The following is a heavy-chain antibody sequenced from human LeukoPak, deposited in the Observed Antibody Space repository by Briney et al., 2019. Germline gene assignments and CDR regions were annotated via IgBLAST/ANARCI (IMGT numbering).Heavy chain of an antibody. Sequence: GASVKVSCKASGGTFSSYAISWVRQAPGQGLEWMGWINTNTGNPTYAQGFTGRFVFSLDTSVSTAYLQISSLKAEDTAVYYCARDEGYCSSTSCYGGNWFDPWGQGTLVTVSS. V-gene: IGHV7-4-1*02. J-gene: IGHJ5*02. CDR1: GGTFSSYA. D-gene: IGHD2-2*01. CDR2: INTNTGNP. CDR3: ARDEGYCSSTSCYGGNWFDP.